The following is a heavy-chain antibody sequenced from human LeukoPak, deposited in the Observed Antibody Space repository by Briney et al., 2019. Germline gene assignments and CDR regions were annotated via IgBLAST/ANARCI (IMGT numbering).Heavy chain of an antibody. CDR1: GGTFSSYA. V-gene: IGHV1-69*05. CDR3: GRSYYYYYYMDV. CDR2: IIPIFGTA. J-gene: IGHJ6*03. Sequence: SVKVSCKASGGTFSSYAISWVRQAPGQGLEWMGRIIPIFGTANYAQKFQGRVTITTDESTSTAYMELSSLRSEDTAVYYCGRSYYYYYYMDVWGKGTTVTVSS.